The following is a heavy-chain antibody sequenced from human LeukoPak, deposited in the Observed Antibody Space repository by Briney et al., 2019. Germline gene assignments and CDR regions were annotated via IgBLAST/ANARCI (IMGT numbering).Heavy chain of an antibody. Sequence: ASVKVSCKASGYTFTSYDINWVRQATGQGLEWMGWVNPNSGNTGYTQNFQGRVTMTRNTSISTAYMELSSLRSEHTAVYYCARVGGSRGVISWFDPWGQGTLVTVSS. CDR1: GYTFTSYD. V-gene: IGHV1-8*01. CDR2: VNPNSGNT. D-gene: IGHD3-16*02. CDR3: ARVGGSRGVISWFDP. J-gene: IGHJ5*02.